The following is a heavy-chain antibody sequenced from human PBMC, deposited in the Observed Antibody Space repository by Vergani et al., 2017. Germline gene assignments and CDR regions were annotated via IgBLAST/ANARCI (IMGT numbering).Heavy chain of an antibody. Sequence: QVQLVESGGGVVQPGRSLRLSCAASGFTFSSYGMPWVRQAPGKGLEWVAVIWYDGSNKYYADSVKGRFTISRDNSKNTLYLQMNSLRAEDTAVYYCARDRGAARPIYDAFDIWGQGTMVTVSS. J-gene: IGHJ3*02. CDR2: IWYDGSNK. CDR1: GFTFSSYG. CDR3: ARDRGAARPIYDAFDI. V-gene: IGHV3-33*08. D-gene: IGHD6-6*01.